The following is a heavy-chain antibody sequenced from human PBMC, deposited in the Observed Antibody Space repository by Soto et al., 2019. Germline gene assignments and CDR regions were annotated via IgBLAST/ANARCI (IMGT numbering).Heavy chain of an antibody. V-gene: IGHV3-23*01. J-gene: IGHJ4*02. D-gene: IGHD6-19*01. CDR1: GFTFSSYA. Sequence: GGSLRLSCAASGFTFSSYAMSWVRQAPGKGLEWVTAISGSGAGTYYADSVKGRFTISRDNSKNTLFLQMSSLRAEDTAVYYCAKDLRNVLSSGWYGVSYWGQGTLVTVSS. CDR3: AKDLRNVLSSGWYGVSY. CDR2: ISGSGAGT.